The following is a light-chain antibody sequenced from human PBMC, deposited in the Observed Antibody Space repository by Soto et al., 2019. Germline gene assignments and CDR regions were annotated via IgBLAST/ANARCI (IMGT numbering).Light chain of an antibody. Sequence: DIVLTQSPGTLSLSPGERVTLSCRASQSVDNNYLAWYQQKPGQAPRLLIYGASIRATGIPDRFSGSGSGTDFTLTISRLEPEDLAMYYCQQYGSSTWTFGRGTKLEIK. J-gene: IGKJ2*02. V-gene: IGKV3-20*01. CDR2: GAS. CDR3: QQYGSSTWT. CDR1: QSVDNNY.